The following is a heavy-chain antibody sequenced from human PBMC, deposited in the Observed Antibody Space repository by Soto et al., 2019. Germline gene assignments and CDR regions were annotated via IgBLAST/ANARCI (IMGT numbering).Heavy chain of an antibody. V-gene: IGHV4-38-2*01. D-gene: IGHD2-15*01. CDR2: IYHGGST. J-gene: IGHJ6*02. CDR1: GYSISSGYY. CDR3: ARGPAAYCSGGSCYGRNYYYYYGMDV. Sequence: SSETLSLTCAVSGYSISSGYYWGWLRQPPGKGLEWIGSIYHGGSTYYNPSLNSRVTLSIDMTNNHVSLILNSVTAADTAVYYCARGPAAYCSGGSCYGRNYYYYYGMDVWGQGTTVTVSS.